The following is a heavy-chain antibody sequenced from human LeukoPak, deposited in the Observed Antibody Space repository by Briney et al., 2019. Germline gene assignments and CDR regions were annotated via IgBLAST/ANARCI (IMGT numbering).Heavy chain of an antibody. CDR2: IYYSGST. V-gene: IGHV4-59*08. D-gene: IGHD4-11*01. Sequence: SETLSLTCTVSGGSISSYYWSWIRQPPGKGLEWIEYIYYSGSTNYNPSLKSRVTISVDTSKNQFSLKLSSVTAADTAVYYCARHYRLNWFDPWGQGTLVTVSS. CDR1: GGSISSYY. J-gene: IGHJ5*02. CDR3: ARHYRLNWFDP.